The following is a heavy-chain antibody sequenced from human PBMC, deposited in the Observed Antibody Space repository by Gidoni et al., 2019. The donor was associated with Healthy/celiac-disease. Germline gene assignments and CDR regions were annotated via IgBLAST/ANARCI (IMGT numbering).Heavy chain of an antibody. CDR2: ISGSGGST. CDR3: AKFPYSSQWLSYRGVWFDP. CDR1: GFTFSSYA. V-gene: IGHV3-23*01. Sequence: EVQLLESGGGLVQPGGSLRLSCAASGFTFSSYAMSWVRQAPGKGLEWVSAISGSGGSTYYADSVKGRFTISRDNSKNTLYLQMNSLRAEDTAVYYCAKFPYSSQWLSYRGVWFDPWGQGTLVTVSS. D-gene: IGHD5-12*01. J-gene: IGHJ5*02.